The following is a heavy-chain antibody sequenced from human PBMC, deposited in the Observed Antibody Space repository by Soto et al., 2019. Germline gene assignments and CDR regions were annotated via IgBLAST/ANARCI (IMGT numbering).Heavy chain of an antibody. CDR2: IYYTGSP. Sequence: SETLSLTCTVSGGSVSSSSYYWGWIRQPPGKGLEWIGTIYYTGSPSYRPSLKRRVTISVDTSKTQSSLNLSSVTATDTAVYYCAGRRAGDYYFDYWGQGTLVTVSS. V-gene: IGHV4-39*01. CDR3: AGRRAGDYYFDY. J-gene: IGHJ4*02. CDR1: GGSVSSSSYY. D-gene: IGHD1-26*01.